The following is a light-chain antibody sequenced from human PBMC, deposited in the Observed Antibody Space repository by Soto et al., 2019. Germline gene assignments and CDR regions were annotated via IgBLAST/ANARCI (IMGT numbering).Light chain of an antibody. CDR3: QQYNSYSPLFT. V-gene: IGKV1-5*01. CDR2: DAS. J-gene: IGKJ3*01. CDR1: QSISSW. Sequence: DIQMTQSPSTLSASVGDRVTITCRASQSISSWLAWYQQKPGKAPKLLIYDASSLESGVPSRFSGSGSGTAFTLTISSLQPDDFATYYCQQYNSYSPLFTFGPGTKVDIQ.